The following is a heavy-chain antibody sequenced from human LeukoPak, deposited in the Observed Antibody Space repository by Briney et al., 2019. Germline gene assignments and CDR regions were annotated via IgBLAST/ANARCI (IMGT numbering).Heavy chain of an antibody. J-gene: IGHJ1*01. V-gene: IGHV4-4*07. CDR1: GGSISSYY. CDR3: ARGPLDFWSGYSNTAEYFQH. D-gene: IGHD3-3*01. Sequence: NPSETLSLTCTVSGGSISSYYWSWIRQPAGKGLEWIGRIYTSGSTNYNPSLKSRVTMSVDTSKNQFSLKLSSVTAADTAVYYCARGPLDFWSGYSNTAEYFQHWGQGTLVTVSS. CDR2: IYTSGST.